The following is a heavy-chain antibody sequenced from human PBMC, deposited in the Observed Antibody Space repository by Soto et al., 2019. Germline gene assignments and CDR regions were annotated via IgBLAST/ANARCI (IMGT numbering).Heavy chain of an antibody. J-gene: IGHJ4*02. D-gene: IGHD6-13*01. CDR1: GGSIDSSDW. Sequence: QVQLQESGPGLVKPSGTLSLTCAVSGGSIDSSDWWNWVRQPPGKGLEWIGEIFHGGTIIYNPSPKSRVTISVDKSRNQFSLELTSVTAADTAVYYCARDHHYRNSWSFDSGGQGTLVTVSS. CDR3: ARDHHYRNSWSFDS. CDR2: IFHGGTI. V-gene: IGHV4-4*02.